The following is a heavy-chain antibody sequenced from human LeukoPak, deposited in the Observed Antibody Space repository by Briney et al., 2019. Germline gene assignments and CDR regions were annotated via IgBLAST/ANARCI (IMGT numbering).Heavy chain of an antibody. V-gene: IGHV3-66*01. Sequence: GGSLILSCAASGFTVSSSYMTWVRQAPGKGLEWVSIIYSGGNTYYADSVQGRFTISRDNSKNTLYLQMNSLRAEDTAVYHCASSREATSNWFVYWGQGTLVTVSS. D-gene: IGHD2-2*01. CDR2: IYSGGNT. CDR1: GFTVSSSY. CDR3: ASSREATSNWFVY. J-gene: IGHJ5*01.